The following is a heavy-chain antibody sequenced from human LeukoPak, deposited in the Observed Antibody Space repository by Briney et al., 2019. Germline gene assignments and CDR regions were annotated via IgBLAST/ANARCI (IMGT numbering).Heavy chain of an antibody. D-gene: IGHD6-13*01. Sequence: GASVKVSCKASGYTFTGYYMHWVRQAPGQGLEWMGWINPNSGGTNYAQKFQGRVTMTRDTSISTAYMELSRLRSDDTAVYYCARKKPRYSSSWYWFDPWGQGTLVTVSS. CDR3: ARKKPRYSSSWYWFDP. J-gene: IGHJ5*02. CDR1: GYTFTGYY. V-gene: IGHV1-2*02. CDR2: INPNSGGT.